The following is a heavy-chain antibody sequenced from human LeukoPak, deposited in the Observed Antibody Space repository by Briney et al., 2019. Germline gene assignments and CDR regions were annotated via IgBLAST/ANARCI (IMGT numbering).Heavy chain of an antibody. CDR1: GYTFTGYY. V-gene: IGHV1-2*06. CDR3: ARVDGNWDFPFDL. CDR2: INPNSGGT. D-gene: IGHD7-27*01. Sequence: ASVKVSCKASGYTFTGYYMHWVRQAPGQGLEWMGRINPNSGGTNYAQKFQGRVTMTRDTSISTAYMELSRLRSDDTAVYYCARVDGNWDFPFDLWGRGTLVTVSS. J-gene: IGHJ2*01.